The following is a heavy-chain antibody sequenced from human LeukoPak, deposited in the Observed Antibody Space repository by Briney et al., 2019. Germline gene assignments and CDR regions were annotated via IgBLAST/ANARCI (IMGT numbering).Heavy chain of an antibody. CDR1: TYTFTNYG. V-gene: IGHV1-8*02. Sequence: GASVKVSCKASTYTFTNYGTSWVRQATGQGLEWMGWMNPNSGNTGYAQKFQGRVTMTRNTSISTAYMELSSLRSEDTAVYYCARERIYYDSSGYNDYWGQGTLVTVSS. D-gene: IGHD3-22*01. CDR2: MNPNSGNT. J-gene: IGHJ4*02. CDR3: ARERIYYDSSGYNDY.